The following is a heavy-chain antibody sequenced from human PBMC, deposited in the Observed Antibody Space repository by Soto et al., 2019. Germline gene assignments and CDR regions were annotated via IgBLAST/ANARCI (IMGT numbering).Heavy chain of an antibody. CDR1: GLTVSGKKY. CDR3: ATWHEREHAYDV. D-gene: IGHD1-1*01. Sequence: VSLRLSCAASGLTVSGKKYVAWVRQAPGKGLEWVSALYDVDGSFYSDSVKGRFTTSSDSSKTTVYLQMNDLRPADTTVYYCATWHEREHAYDVWGQGTTVTVSS. CDR2: LYDVDGS. J-gene: IGHJ3*01. V-gene: IGHV3-53*01.